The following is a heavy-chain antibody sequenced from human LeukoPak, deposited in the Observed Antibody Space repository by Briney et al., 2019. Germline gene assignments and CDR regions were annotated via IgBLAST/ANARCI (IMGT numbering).Heavy chain of an antibody. J-gene: IGHJ6*03. Sequence: GXXRLSCAASGFTFSSYSMNWVRQAPGKGLEWVSSISSSSSYIYYADSVKGRFTISRDNAKNSLYLQMNSLRAEVTAVYYCARESQYSYYYMDVWGKGTTVTVSS. CDR2: ISSSSSYI. CDR1: GFTFSSYS. CDR3: ARESQYSYYYMDV. V-gene: IGHV3-21*01. D-gene: IGHD6-6*01.